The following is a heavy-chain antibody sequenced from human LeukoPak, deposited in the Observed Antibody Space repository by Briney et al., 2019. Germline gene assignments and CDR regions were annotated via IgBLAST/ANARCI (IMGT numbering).Heavy chain of an antibody. J-gene: IGHJ5*02. Sequence: SETLSLTCTVSDYSFTGGFHCCWIRQPPGKGLEWMASISHSGSTYYNPSLKSRVTIAVDTSKNQFSLNLTSVTAAATAVYSCARDNTGFSPNWFDPWGQGNLVTVSS. CDR2: ISHSGST. CDR1: DYSFTGGFH. D-gene: IGHD5-18*01. CDR3: ARDNTGFSPNWFDP. V-gene: IGHV4-38-2*02.